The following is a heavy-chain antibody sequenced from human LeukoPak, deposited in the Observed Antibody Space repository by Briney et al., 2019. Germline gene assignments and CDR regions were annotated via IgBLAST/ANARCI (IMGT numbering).Heavy chain of an antibody. V-gene: IGHV3-30*18. CDR3: AKDEKWGAAAYYFDS. CDR2: ISSDGNDY. D-gene: IGHD6-13*01. CDR1: GFTFSSYG. Sequence: GGSLRLSCAASGFTFSSYGLHWVRQAPGKGLEWVAVISSDGNDYHYADSVKGRFTISRDNSKNTLYLQMNSLRAEDTAVYYCAKDEKWGAAAYYFDSWGQGSLVTVSS. J-gene: IGHJ4*02.